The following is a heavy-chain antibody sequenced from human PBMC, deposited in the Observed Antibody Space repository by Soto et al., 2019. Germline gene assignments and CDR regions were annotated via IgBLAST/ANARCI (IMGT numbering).Heavy chain of an antibody. CDR2: IDNDGGTT. V-gene: IGHV3-74*01. Sequence: EVQLVESGGGSVQPGGSLRLSCAASGFTFSSYFMYWVRQAPGKGLVWVSRIDNDGGTTNYADSVKGRFTISRDNAKNPLYLQMNSLRAEATAVYYCTRGYYGPDYWGQGTVVTVSS. CDR1: GFTFSSYF. J-gene: IGHJ4*02. D-gene: IGHD3-10*01. CDR3: TRGYYGPDY.